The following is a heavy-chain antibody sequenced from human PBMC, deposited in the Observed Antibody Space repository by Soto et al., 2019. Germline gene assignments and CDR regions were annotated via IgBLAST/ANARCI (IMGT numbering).Heavy chain of an antibody. V-gene: IGHV3-74*01. D-gene: IGHD2-21*02. CDR2: IHSDGSST. J-gene: IGHJ3*01. CDR1: GFTFNYYW. Sequence: EVQLVESEGGLVQRGGSLRLSCAASGFTFNYYWMHWVRQAPGQGLVWVSHIHSDGSSTTYADSVKGRFTISTDNAKNTLYRQMNRLRAEDTAVYYCARGDKGGFDLWGQGTTVTVSS. CDR3: ARGDKGGFDL.